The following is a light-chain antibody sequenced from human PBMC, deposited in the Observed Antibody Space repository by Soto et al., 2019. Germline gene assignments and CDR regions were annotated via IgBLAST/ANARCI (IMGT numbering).Light chain of an antibody. V-gene: IGKV3-15*01. CDR2: GAS. CDR1: QSVSSN. CDR3: QQYNNWPLT. Sequence: IVMTQSPATLSVSPGESATLSCRASQSVSSNLAWYQQKPGQAPRLLIYGASTRATGIPARFSGSGSGTEFALTIGSLQSEDFAVYHCQQYNNWPLTFGGGTKVELK. J-gene: IGKJ4*01.